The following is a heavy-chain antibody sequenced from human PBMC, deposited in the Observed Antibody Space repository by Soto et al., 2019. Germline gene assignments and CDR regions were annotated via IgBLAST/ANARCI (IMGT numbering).Heavy chain of an antibody. CDR2: ISATTTYK. D-gene: IGHD2-8*02. V-gene: IGHV3-21*01. CDR1: GFTFDTYT. Sequence: GGSLRLSCTASGFTFDTYTMNWLRQAPGRGLEWVSSISATTTYKYYAASVEGRFTISRDNAKNSLYLQTNSMGAEDTAVYYCARGSASKSGHLWYFDLWGRGTLVTVSS. CDR3: ARGSASKSGHLWYFDL. J-gene: IGHJ2*01.